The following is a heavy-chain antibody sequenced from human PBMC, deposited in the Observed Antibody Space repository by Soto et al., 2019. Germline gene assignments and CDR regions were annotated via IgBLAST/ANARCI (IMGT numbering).Heavy chain of an antibody. V-gene: IGHV1-18*01. J-gene: IGHJ6*02. CDR2: ISGYNGNT. CDR3: AREGTAPYYYYGMDV. D-gene: IGHD1-1*01. CDR1: GYSFTTYG. Sequence: QVQLVQSGGEVKKPGASVKVSCKTSGYSFTTYGISWVRQAPGQGLEWMGWISGYNGNTHYAQKFQGRVSMTTDTSTSTAYMELRSLRSDATAVYYCAREGTAPYYYYGMDVWGQGTTVTVSS.